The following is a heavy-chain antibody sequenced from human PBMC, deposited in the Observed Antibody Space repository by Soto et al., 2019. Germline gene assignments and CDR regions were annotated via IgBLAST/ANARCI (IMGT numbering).Heavy chain of an antibody. V-gene: IGHV1-8*01. Sequence: QVQLVQSGAEVKKPGASVKVSCKASGYTFTSYDINWVRQATGQGLEWMGWMNPNSGNTGYAQKFQGRVTMTRNTSISTAYMELSSLRSEDKAVYYCARGILLWFGELPLSCWFDPWGQGTLVTVSS. J-gene: IGHJ5*02. CDR3: ARGILLWFGELPLSCWFDP. D-gene: IGHD3-10*01. CDR1: GYTFTSYD. CDR2: MNPNSGNT.